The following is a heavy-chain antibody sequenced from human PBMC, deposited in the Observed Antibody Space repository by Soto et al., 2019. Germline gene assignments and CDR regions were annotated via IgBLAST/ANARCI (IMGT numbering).Heavy chain of an antibody. CDR1: GFSFSSYA. J-gene: IGHJ4*02. CDR2: ISGSGGST. V-gene: IGHV3-23*01. Sequence: HPGGSLRLSCAASGFSFSSYAMSWVRQAPGKGLEWVSAISGSGGSTYYADSVKGRFTSSRDNSKNTLYLQMNSLRAEDTAVYYCAKDLGYSTYYYDSSGYLSLHWGQGTLLTVSS. D-gene: IGHD3-22*01. CDR3: AKDLGYSTYYYDSSGYLSLH.